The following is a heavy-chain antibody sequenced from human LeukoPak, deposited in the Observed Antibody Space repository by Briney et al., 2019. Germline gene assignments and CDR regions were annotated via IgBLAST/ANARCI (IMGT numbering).Heavy chain of an antibody. V-gene: IGHV3-7*01. J-gene: IGHJ4*02. Sequence: PGGSLRLYCAASGFTFSDYAMSWVRQAPGKGLEWVANIKQDGSEKYYVDSVKGRFTISRDNAKNSLYLQMNSLRAEDTAVYYCARLGYCSSTSCYTGDRVSFDYWGQGTLVTVSS. CDR1: GFTFSDYA. CDR3: ARLGYCSSTSCYTGDRVSFDY. D-gene: IGHD2-2*02. CDR2: IKQDGSEK.